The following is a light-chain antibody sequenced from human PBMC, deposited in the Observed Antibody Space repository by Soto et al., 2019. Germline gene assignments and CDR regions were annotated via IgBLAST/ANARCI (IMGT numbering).Light chain of an antibody. V-gene: IGLV2-14*01. J-gene: IGLJ1*01. CDR1: SSDVGGYNY. CDR2: EVS. Sequence: QSALTQPASVSGSPGQSITISCSGTSSDVGGYNYVSWYQQLPGRAPKLMIYEVSYRPSGVSNRFSGSKSGNTASLTISGLQAEDEAAYYCSSYRFNTLHVLGTGTKV. CDR3: SSYRFNTLHV.